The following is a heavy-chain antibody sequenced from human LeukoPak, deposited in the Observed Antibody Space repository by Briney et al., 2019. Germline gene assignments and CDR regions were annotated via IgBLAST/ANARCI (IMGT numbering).Heavy chain of an antibody. CDR2: ISGGST. CDR1: GFTVSRNE. CDR3: AKPARTDAFDI. J-gene: IGHJ3*02. Sequence: GGSLRLSCAASGFTVSRNEMRWVRQAPGKGLEWVSSISGGSTYYADSVKGRFTISRDNSKNTLYLQMNSLRAEDTAVYYCAKPARTDAFDIWGQGTMVTVSS. V-gene: IGHV3-38-3*01. D-gene: IGHD1-14*01.